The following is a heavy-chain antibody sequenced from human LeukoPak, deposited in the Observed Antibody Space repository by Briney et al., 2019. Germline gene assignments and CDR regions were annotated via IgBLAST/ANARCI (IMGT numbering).Heavy chain of an antibody. Sequence: GGSLRLSCAESGFTFRSYGMHWVRQAPGKGLEWVAVIWYDGSNKYYADSVKGRFTISRGNSKNTLYLQMNSLRAEDTAVYYCTKDGALQNYYYYYMDVWGKGTTVTVSS. V-gene: IGHV3-33*06. CDR2: IWYDGSNK. J-gene: IGHJ6*03. D-gene: IGHD4-17*01. CDR1: GFTFRSYG. CDR3: TKDGALQNYYYYYMDV.